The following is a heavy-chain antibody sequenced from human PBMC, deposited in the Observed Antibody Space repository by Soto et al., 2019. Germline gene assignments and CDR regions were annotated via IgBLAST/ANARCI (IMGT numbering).Heavy chain of an antibody. CDR3: ARYIAVSSGWFDT. V-gene: IGHV1-69*01. D-gene: IGHD6-19*01. CDR1: GGTFSSFP. J-gene: IGHJ5*02. Sequence: QVRLVQSGSEVRQPGSSVKVSCKASGGTFSSFPISWVRQAPGQGLEWMGGIVTVFDTTIYAQKLQGRVTITADESTITALMELSGLRSEDTAIYYCARYIAVSSGWFDTWGQGTLVTVSS. CDR2: IVTVFDTT.